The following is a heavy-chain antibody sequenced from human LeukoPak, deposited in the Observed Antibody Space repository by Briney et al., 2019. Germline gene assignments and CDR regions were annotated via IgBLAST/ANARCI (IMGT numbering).Heavy chain of an antibody. V-gene: IGHV3-21*06. J-gene: IGHJ4*02. CDR1: GFTFSHYG. Sequence: GGSLRLSCAASGFTFSHYGMTWVRQAPGKGLEWVSAISGSGGSTYYADSVKGRFIISRDNAKDSLYLQMNSLRVEDTAVYYCLRGDRRDYWGQGTLVTVSS. CDR2: ISGSGGST. CDR3: LRGDRRDY.